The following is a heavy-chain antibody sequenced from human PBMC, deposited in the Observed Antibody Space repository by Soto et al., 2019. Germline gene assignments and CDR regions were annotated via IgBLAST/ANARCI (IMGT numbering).Heavy chain of an antibody. D-gene: IGHD2-15*01. CDR3: ARDPGLGYCSGGSCPHDAFDI. Sequence: ASVKVSCKAAGYTFTGYHMHFVRQTPGKRLKWMGWINPNSGGTNYAQKLQGWVTMTRDKSISTAYMELRRLRSDDTAVYYCARDPGLGYCSGGSCPHDAFDIRGQGTMVTVSS. J-gene: IGHJ3*02. CDR1: GYTFTGYH. V-gene: IGHV1-2*04. CDR2: INPNSGGT.